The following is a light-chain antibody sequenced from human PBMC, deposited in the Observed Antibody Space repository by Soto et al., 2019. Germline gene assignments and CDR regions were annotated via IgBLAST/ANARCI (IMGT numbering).Light chain of an antibody. CDR2: DAS. CDR1: QSVSSY. Sequence: EIVLTQSPATLSLSPGERATLSCRTSQSVSSYFAWYQQKPGRAPRLLIYDASNRATGIPARFIGSGSGTDFTLTISSLEPEDFAVYSCQQRSNWPITFGQGTRLEIK. J-gene: IGKJ5*01. CDR3: QQRSNWPIT. V-gene: IGKV3-11*01.